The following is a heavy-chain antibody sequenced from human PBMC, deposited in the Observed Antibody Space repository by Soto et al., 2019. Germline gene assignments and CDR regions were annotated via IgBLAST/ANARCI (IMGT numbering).Heavy chain of an antibody. CDR1: GFTFSSYA. D-gene: IGHD2-15*01. Sequence: GGSLRLSCAASGFTFSSYAMSWVRQAPGKGLEWVSAISGSGGSTYYADSVKGRFTISRDNSKNTLYLQMNSLRAEDTAVYYCAKGPAPYSEYYYYMDVWGKGTTVTVSS. CDR2: ISGSGGST. J-gene: IGHJ6*03. V-gene: IGHV3-23*01. CDR3: AKGPAPYSEYYYYMDV.